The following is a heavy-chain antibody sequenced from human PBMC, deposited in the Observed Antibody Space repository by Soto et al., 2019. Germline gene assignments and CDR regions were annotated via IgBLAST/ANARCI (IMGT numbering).Heavy chain of an antibody. CDR1: GYTFTSYG. Sequence: ASVKVSCKASGYTFTSYGISWVRQAPGQGLEWMGWISAYNGNTNYAQKLQGRVTMTTDTSTSTAYMELRSLRSDDTAVYYCARDRVVVVPAAMGRYYYGMGVWGQGTTVTVSS. CDR2: ISAYNGNT. V-gene: IGHV1-18*01. CDR3: ARDRVVVVPAAMGRYYYGMGV. D-gene: IGHD2-2*01. J-gene: IGHJ6*02.